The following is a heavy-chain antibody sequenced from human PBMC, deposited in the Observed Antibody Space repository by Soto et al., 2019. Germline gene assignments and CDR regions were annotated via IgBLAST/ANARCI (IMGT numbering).Heavy chain of an antibody. CDR2: CSGRGGTT. CDR1: GFTFSIYP. J-gene: IGHJ5*02. V-gene: IGHV3-23*01. CDR3: PKVDYFDFLSGSWFDP. D-gene: IGHD3-3*01. Sequence: GGSLRLSCVASGFTFSIYPMSWVRQAPGEGLQWVSTCSGRGGTTYYADSVKGRFSVSRDNSKNTLYLQMNSLRVEDTAVYYCPKVDYFDFLSGSWFDPWGQGTLVTVSS.